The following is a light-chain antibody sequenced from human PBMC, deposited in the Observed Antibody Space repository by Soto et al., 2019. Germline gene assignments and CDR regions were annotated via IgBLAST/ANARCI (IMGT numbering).Light chain of an antibody. Sequence: QCVLTQPLSVSGSPGQSAAISCTGTSSDVGGYNYVSWYQQHPGKAPKLIIYDVTKRPSGVPDRFSGSSSGNTASLTISGLQAEDEADYFCCSYAGSYSYVFGTGTRSPS. J-gene: IGLJ1*01. CDR2: DVT. V-gene: IGLV2-11*01. CDR1: SSDVGGYNY. CDR3: CSYAGSYSYV.